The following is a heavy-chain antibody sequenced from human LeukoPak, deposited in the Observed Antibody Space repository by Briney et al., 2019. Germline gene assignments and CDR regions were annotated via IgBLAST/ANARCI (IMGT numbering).Heavy chain of an antibody. D-gene: IGHD5-18*01. V-gene: IGHV1-69*05. Sequence: GASVKVSCKASGGTLSSYAISWVRQAPGQGLEWMGGIIPIFGTANYAQKFQGRVTITTDESTSTAYMELSSLRSEDTAVYYCARSVTWIQAPLDYWGQGTLVTVSS. CDR1: GGTLSSYA. CDR2: IIPIFGTA. CDR3: ARSVTWIQAPLDY. J-gene: IGHJ4*02.